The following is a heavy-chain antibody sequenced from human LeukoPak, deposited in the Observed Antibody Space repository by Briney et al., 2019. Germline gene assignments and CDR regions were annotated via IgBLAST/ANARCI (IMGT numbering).Heavy chain of an antibody. CDR1: GGSISSYY. V-gene: IGHV4-59*08. CDR3: ARRSSSGWYPRDAFDI. J-gene: IGHJ3*02. Sequence: PSETLSLTCTVSGGSISSYYWSWIRQPPGKGLEWIGYIYYSGSTNYNPSLKSRVTISVDTSKNQFSLKLSSVTAADTAVYYCARRSSSGWYPRDAFDIWGQGTMVTVSS. D-gene: IGHD6-19*01. CDR2: IYYSGST.